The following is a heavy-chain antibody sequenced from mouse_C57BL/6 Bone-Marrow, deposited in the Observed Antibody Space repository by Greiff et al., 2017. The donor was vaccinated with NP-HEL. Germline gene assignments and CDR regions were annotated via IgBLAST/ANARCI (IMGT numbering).Heavy chain of an antibody. CDR1: GYTFTSYW. CDR3: ARSYYGYDESFAY. V-gene: IGHV1-52*01. D-gene: IGHD2-2*01. J-gene: IGHJ3*01. CDR2: IDPSDSET. Sequence: VQLQQSGAELVRPGSSVKLSCKASGYTFTSYWMHWVKQRPIQGLEWIGNIDPSDSETHYNQKFKDKATLTVDKSSSTAYMQLSSLTSEDSAVYYCARSYYGYDESFAYWGQGTLVTVSA.